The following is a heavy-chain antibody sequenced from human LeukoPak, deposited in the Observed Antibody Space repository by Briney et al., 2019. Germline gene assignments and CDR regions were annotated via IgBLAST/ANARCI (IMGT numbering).Heavy chain of an antibody. V-gene: IGHV3-23*01. Sequence: GGSLRLSCAVSGFTFSSYAMSWVRQAPGKGLEWASAISASGDYTYYADSVKGRFTISRDNSKNTLYLHVNSLRAEDPAVYYCAKDTSIGKYCTSGVCSPFDYWGQGTLVTVSS. J-gene: IGHJ4*02. CDR1: GFTFSSYA. CDR3: AKDTSIGKYCTSGVCSPFDY. D-gene: IGHD2-8*01. CDR2: ISASGDYT.